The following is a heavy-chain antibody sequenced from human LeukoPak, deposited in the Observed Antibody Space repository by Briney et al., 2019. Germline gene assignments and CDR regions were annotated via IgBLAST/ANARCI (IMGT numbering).Heavy chain of an antibody. D-gene: IGHD5-24*01. J-gene: IGHJ3*02. CDR3: ARDLGDGYNSGDAFVI. Sequence: NPSETLSLTCTVSGGSISSYYWSWIRQPPGKGLEWIGYIYYSGSTNYNPSLKSRVTISVDTSKNQFSLKLSSVTAADTAVYYCARDLGDGYNSGDAFVIWGQGTMVTVSS. CDR2: IYYSGST. V-gene: IGHV4-59*01. CDR1: GGSISSYY.